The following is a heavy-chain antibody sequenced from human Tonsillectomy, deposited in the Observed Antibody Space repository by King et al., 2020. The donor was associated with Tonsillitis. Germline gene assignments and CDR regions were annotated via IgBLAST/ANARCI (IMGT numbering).Heavy chain of an antibody. CDR3: ARAVDYIGVAAKIYGMDV. V-gene: IGHV3-21*01. J-gene: IGHJ6*02. Sequence: VQLVESGGGLVKPGGSLRLSCAASGFTFSSYSMNWVRQAPGKGLEWVSSISSSSTYIYSADSLKGRFTISRDNAKNSLYLQMNSLRAEDTAVYYCARAVDYIGVAAKIYGMDVWGHGTTVTVSS. CDR2: ISSSSTYI. CDR1: GFTFSSYS. D-gene: IGHD6-19*01.